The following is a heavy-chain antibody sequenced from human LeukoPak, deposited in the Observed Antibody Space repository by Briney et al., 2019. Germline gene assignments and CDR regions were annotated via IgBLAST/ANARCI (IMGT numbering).Heavy chain of an antibody. V-gene: IGHV4-4*07. CDR3: ARLKFYDSTGYSPGYYMDV. J-gene: IGHJ6*03. CDR2: IYPTGNT. D-gene: IGHD3-22*01. CDR1: GGAIISYY. Sequence: SETLSLTCSVSGGAIISYYWSWTRQPAGKGPEWIGRIYPTGNTDYNPSLKTRVTTSTDLSKKQFSLRLRSVTAADTAVYYCARLKFYDSTGYSPGYYMDVWGKGTAVTVSS.